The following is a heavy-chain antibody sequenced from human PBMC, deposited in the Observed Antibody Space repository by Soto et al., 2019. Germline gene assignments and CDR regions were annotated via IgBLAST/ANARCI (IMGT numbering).Heavy chain of an antibody. CDR1: GGSLSGYY. CDR3: ARGYYDFWSGSSNWFDP. D-gene: IGHD3-3*01. J-gene: IGHJ5*02. Sequence: ASETLSLTCAVYGGSLSGYYWSWIRQPPGKGLEWIGEINHSGSTNYNPSLKSRVTISVDTSKNQFSLKLSSVTAADTAVYYCARGYYDFWSGSSNWFDPWGQGTLVTVSS. CDR2: INHSGST. V-gene: IGHV4-34*01.